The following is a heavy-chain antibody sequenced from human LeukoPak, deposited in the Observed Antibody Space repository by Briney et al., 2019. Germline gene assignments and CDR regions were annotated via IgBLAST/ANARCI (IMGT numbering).Heavy chain of an antibody. CDR1: DGSISSYY. CDR3: AGTYYYDSSGYYYEPLGAFDI. V-gene: IGHV4-59*01. Sequence: SETLSLTCTVSDGSISSYYWSWIRQPPGKGLEWIGYIYYSGSTNYNPSLKSRVTISVDTSENQFSLKLSSVTAADTAVYYCAGTYYYDSSGYYYEPLGAFDIWGQGTMVTVSS. J-gene: IGHJ3*02. D-gene: IGHD3-22*01. CDR2: IYYSGST.